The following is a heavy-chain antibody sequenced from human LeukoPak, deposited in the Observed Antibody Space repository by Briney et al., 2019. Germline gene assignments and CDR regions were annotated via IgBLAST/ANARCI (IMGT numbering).Heavy chain of an antibody. V-gene: IGHV3-30-3*01. CDR2: ISYDGSNK. Sequence: PGGSLRLSCTASGFTFGDYAMSWVRQAPGKGLEWVAVISYDGSNKYYADSVKGRFTISRDNSKNTLYLQMNSLRAEDTAVYYWAREISIAVAGTEDYWGQGTRVTVSS. CDR1: GFTFGDYA. J-gene: IGHJ4*02. D-gene: IGHD6-19*01. CDR3: AREISIAVAGTEDY.